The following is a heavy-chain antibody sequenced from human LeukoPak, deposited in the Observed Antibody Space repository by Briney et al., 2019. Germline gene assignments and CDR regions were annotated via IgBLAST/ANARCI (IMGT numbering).Heavy chain of an antibody. J-gene: IGHJ4*02. Sequence: GGSLRLSCAASGFTFSTYAMSWVRRAPGKGLEWVSAISPSGVSTYYADSVKGRFTISRDDSQNTLALQMNSLRAEDTAVYYCAKKSGNLYYFDYWGQGTLVTVSS. V-gene: IGHV3-23*01. D-gene: IGHD3-16*01. CDR1: GFTFSTYA. CDR2: ISPSGVST. CDR3: AKKSGNLYYFDY.